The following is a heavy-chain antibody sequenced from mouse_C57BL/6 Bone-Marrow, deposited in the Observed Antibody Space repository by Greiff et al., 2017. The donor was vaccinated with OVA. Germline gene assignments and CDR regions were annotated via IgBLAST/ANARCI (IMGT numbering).Heavy chain of an antibody. CDR1: GYTFTEYT. Sequence: QVHVKQSGAELVKPGASVKLSCKASGYTFTEYTIHWVKQRSGQGLEWIGWFYPGSGSIKYNEKFKDKATLTADKSSSTVYMELSRLTSEDSAVYFCARHEDDYDQYWYFDVWGTGTTVTVSS. V-gene: IGHV1-62-2*01. J-gene: IGHJ1*03. CDR2: FYPGSGSI. CDR3: ARHEDDYDQYWYFDV. D-gene: IGHD2-4*01.